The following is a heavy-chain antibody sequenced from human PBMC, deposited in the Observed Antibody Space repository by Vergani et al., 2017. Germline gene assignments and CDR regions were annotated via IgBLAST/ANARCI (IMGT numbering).Heavy chain of an antibody. J-gene: IGHJ4*02. V-gene: IGHV4-39*01. CDR1: GGSISSSTYY. CDR2: TYYSGST. CDR3: ARQARYYYDSSGDFDY. Sequence: QLQLQESGPGLVKPSETLSLTCTVSGGSISSSTYYWGWIRQPPGKGLEWIGSTYYSGSTYYNPSLKSRVTISVDTSKNQFSLKLSSVTAADTAVYYCARQARYYYDSSGDFDYWGQGTLVTVSS. D-gene: IGHD3-22*01.